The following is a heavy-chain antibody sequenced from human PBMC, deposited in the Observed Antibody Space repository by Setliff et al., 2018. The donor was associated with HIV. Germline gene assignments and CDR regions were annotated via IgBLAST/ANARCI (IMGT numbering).Heavy chain of an antibody. CDR2: ISGSGYST. Sequence: HPGGSLRLSCAASGFTFSSHAMSWVRQAPEKGLEWVSTISGSGYSTYYADSVKGRFTISRDNSKNTLYLQMISLRAEDTAVYYCARDKEGSSWFPDYWGQGTLVTVSS. D-gene: IGHD6-13*01. CDR1: GFTFSSHA. J-gene: IGHJ4*02. V-gene: IGHV3-23*01. CDR3: ARDKEGSSWFPDY.